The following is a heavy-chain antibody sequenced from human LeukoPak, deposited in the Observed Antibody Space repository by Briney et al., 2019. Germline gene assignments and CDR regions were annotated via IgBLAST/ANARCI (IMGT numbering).Heavy chain of an antibody. V-gene: IGHV1-3*01. Sequence: ASVKVSCTASGYTFTSYAMHWVRQAPGQRLEWMGWINAGNGNTKYSQKFQGRVTITRDTSASTAYMELSSLRSEDTAVYYCARDHYDFWSGYAYWGQGTLVTVSS. CDR1: GYTFTSYA. D-gene: IGHD3-3*01. CDR2: INAGNGNT. CDR3: ARDHYDFWSGYAY. J-gene: IGHJ4*02.